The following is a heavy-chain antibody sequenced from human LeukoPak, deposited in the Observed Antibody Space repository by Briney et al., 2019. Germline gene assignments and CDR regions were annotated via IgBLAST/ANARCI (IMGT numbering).Heavy chain of an antibody. D-gene: IGHD2-15*01. Sequence: GGSLRLSCAVSGFTLTNHGVSWVRQAPGKGLEWVSIITGTGGKYYGDSVKGRFVLSRDNSKNAVYMQMSSLRADDTATYYRAKDYCRDGNCPFPFLDSWGQGTQVTVSS. CDR1: GFTLTNHG. CDR2: ITGTGGK. V-gene: IGHV3-23*01. J-gene: IGHJ4*02. CDR3: AKDYCRDGNCPFPFLDS.